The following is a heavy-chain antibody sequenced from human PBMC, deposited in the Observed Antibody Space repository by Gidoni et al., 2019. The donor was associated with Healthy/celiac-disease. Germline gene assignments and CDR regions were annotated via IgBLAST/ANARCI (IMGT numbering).Heavy chain of an antibody. CDR3: ARGKGTSITIFGVVTFNWFDP. V-gene: IGHV4-39*01. Sequence: QLQLQESGPGLVKPSETLSLTCTVSGGSISSSSYYWGWIRQPPGKGLEWIGSIYYSGSTYYNPSLKSRVTISVDTSKNQFSLKLSSVTAADTAVYYCARGKGTSITIFGVVTFNWFDPWGQGTLVTVSS. CDR2: IYYSGST. CDR1: GGSISSSSYY. J-gene: IGHJ5*02. D-gene: IGHD3-3*01.